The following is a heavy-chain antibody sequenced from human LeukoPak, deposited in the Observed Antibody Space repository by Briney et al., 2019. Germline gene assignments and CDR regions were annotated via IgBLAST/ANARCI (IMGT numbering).Heavy chain of an antibody. D-gene: IGHD5-18*01. CDR1: GFTFSDYY. J-gene: IGHJ4*02. Sequence: GGSLRLSCAASGFTFSDYYMSWIRQAPGKGLEWASYISSSGSTIYYADSVKGRFTISRDNAKNSLYLQMNSLRAEDTAVYYCARGGKDVDTAMVVPDYWGQGTLVTVSS. V-gene: IGHV3-11*04. CDR2: ISSSGSTI. CDR3: ARGGKDVDTAMVVPDY.